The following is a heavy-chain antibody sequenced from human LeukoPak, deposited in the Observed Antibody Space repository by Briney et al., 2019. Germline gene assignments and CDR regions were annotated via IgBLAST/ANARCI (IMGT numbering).Heavy chain of an antibody. J-gene: IGHJ5*02. Sequence: ASVKVSCKASGYTFTGYYMHWVRQAPGQGLEWMGWINPNSGGTNYAQKFQGRVTMTRDTSISTAYMELSRLRSADTAVYYCARGPYYGSGSDWFDPWGQGTLVTVSS. CDR2: INPNSGGT. CDR3: ARGPYYGSGSDWFDP. V-gene: IGHV1-2*02. CDR1: GYTFTGYY. D-gene: IGHD3-10*01.